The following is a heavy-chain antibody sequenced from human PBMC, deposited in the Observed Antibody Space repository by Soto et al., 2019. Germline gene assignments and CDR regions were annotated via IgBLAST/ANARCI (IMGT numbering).Heavy chain of an antibody. J-gene: IGHJ6*02. D-gene: IGHD5-12*01. V-gene: IGHV3-33*01. CDR3: ARDSGYDTLTYYYYGMDV. CDR2: IWYDGSNK. CDR1: GFTFSSYG. Sequence: QVPLVESGGGVVQPGRSLRLSCAASGFTFSSYGMHWVRQAPGKGLEWVAVIWYDGSNKYYADSVKGRFTISRDNSKNTLYLQMNSLRVEDTAVYYCARDSGYDTLTYYYYGMDVWGQGTTVTVSS.